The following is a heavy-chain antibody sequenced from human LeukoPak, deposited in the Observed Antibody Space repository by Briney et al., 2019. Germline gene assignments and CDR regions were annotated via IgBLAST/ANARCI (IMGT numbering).Heavy chain of an antibody. CDR3: TTAPGAWIQLFY. Sequence: PGGSLRLSCAVSGFSFTNAWMNWVRLAPGKGLEWVGLITSKSDGGTTHYAAPVKGRFTISRDDSKNTLFMQMNSLKTEDTGVYYCTTAPGAWIQLFYWGQGTLVTVSS. V-gene: IGHV3-15*07. CDR2: ITSKSDGGTT. J-gene: IGHJ4*02. CDR1: GFSFTNAW. D-gene: IGHD5-18*01.